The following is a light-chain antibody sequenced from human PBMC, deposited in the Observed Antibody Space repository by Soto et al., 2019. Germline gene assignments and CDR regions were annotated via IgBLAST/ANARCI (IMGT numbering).Light chain of an antibody. J-gene: IGKJ1*01. CDR2: DAS. Sequence: EIVLTQSPATLSLSPGERATLSCRASQSVSSYLAWYQQKPGQAPRLLIYDASNRATGIPARFSGSGSGTDFTLTISILVPEDFAVYYGQQRSNWPPWTFGQGTKVEIK. V-gene: IGKV3-11*01. CDR1: QSVSSY. CDR3: QQRSNWPPWT.